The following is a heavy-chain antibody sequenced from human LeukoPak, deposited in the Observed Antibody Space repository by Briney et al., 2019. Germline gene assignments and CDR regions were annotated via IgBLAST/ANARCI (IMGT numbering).Heavy chain of an antibody. D-gene: IGHD2-2*01. V-gene: IGHV3-66*02. CDR2: IYSGGST. CDR3: ARDHRYCSSTSCYVYFDY. CDR1: GFTVSSNY. J-gene: IGHJ4*02. Sequence: GGSLRLSCAASGFTVSSNYMSWVRQAPGKGLEWVSVIYSGGSTYYADSVKGRFTISRDNSKNTLYLQMNSLRAEDTAVYHCARDHRYCSSTSCYVYFDYWGQGTLVTVSS.